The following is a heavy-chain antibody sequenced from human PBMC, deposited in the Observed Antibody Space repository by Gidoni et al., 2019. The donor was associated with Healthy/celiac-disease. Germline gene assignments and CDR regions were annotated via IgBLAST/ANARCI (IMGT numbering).Heavy chain of an antibody. CDR1: GFTFSSYS. V-gene: IGHV3-21*01. D-gene: IGHD3-16*01. CDR3: ARTNYDYVWGSPGGWFDP. J-gene: IGHJ5*02. CDR2: ISSSSSYI. Sequence: EVQLVESGGGLVKPGGSLRLSCAASGFTFSSYSMNWVRQAPGKGLEWVSSISSSSSYIYYADSVKGRFTISRDNAKNSLYLQMNSLRAEDTAVYYCARTNYDYVWGSPGGWFDPWGQGTLVTVSS.